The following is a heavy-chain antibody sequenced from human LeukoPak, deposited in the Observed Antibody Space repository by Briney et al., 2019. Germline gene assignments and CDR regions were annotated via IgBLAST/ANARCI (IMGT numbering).Heavy chain of an antibody. CDR2: IYYSGST. Sequence: PSETLSLTCTVSGGSISSGDYYWSWIRQPPGKGLEWIGYIYYSGSTYYNPSLKSRVTISVDTSKNQFSLKLSSVTAADTAVYYCARSEDIVVVPAAIANPQAPFRQRWYFDLWGRGTLVTVSS. CDR3: ARSEDIVVVPAAIANPQAPFRQRWYFDL. D-gene: IGHD2-2*01. J-gene: IGHJ2*01. CDR1: GGSISSGDYY. V-gene: IGHV4-30-4*08.